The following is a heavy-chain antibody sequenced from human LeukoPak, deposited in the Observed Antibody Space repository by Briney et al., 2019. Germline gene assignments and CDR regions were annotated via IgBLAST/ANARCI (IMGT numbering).Heavy chain of an antibody. CDR1: GYTFTSYY. V-gene: IGHV1-46*01. CDR2: INPSGGST. Sequence: ASVTVSFTASGYTFTSYYMHWVRQAPGQGLEWMGIINPSGGSTSYAQKFQGRVTMTRDTSTSTVYMELSSLRSEDTAVYYCARGPEWELLLEFDYWGQGTLVSVST. J-gene: IGHJ4*02. D-gene: IGHD1-26*01. CDR3: ARGPEWELLLEFDY.